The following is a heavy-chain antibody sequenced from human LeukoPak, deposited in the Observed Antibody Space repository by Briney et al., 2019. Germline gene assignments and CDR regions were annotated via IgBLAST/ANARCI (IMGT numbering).Heavy chain of an antibody. CDR1: GFTFSSYS. CDR2: ISSSSSYI. D-gene: IGHD3-10*01. Sequence: GGSLRLSCAASGFTFSSYSMNWVRQAPGKGLEWVSSISSSSSYIYYADSVKGRFTISRDNAKNSLYLQMNSLRAEDTAVYYCARDFPNYGSGSSYYFDYWGQRTLVTVSS. J-gene: IGHJ4*02. V-gene: IGHV3-21*01. CDR3: ARDFPNYGSGSSYYFDY.